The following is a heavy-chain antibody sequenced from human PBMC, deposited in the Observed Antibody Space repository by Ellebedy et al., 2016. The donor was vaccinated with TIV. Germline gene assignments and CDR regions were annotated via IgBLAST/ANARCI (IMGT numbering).Heavy chain of an antibody. V-gene: IGHV4-39*07. Sequence: MPSETLSLTCTVPGASISTSHFYWGWVRQPPGKGLEWIGTIYYRGATQYNPSLKTRVTISVDTSKDQFSLKMNSVTAADTAIYYCARGFYDGDQYFSPGEWGQGTLVTVSS. CDR3: ARGFYDGDQYFSPGE. CDR2: IYYRGAT. J-gene: IGHJ4*01. CDR1: GASISTSHFY. D-gene: IGHD2/OR15-2a*01.